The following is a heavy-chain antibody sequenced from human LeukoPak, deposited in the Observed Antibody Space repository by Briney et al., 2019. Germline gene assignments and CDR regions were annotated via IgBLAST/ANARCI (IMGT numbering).Heavy chain of an antibody. Sequence: PSQTLCLTCTVSGGSISSGGYYWSWIRQHPGKGLEWIGYIYYSGSTYYNPSLKSRVTISVDTSKNQFSLKLSSVTAADTAVYYCARANRYCSGGSCSPFDYWGQGTLVTVSS. CDR3: ARANRYCSGGSCSPFDY. D-gene: IGHD2-15*01. V-gene: IGHV4-31*03. CDR1: GGSISSGGYY. J-gene: IGHJ4*02. CDR2: IYYSGST.